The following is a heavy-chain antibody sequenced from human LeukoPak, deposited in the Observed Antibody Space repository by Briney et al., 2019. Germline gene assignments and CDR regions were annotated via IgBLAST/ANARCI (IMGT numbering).Heavy chain of an antibody. J-gene: IGHJ4*02. CDR2: ISSSSRTI. D-gene: IGHD3-10*01. Sequence: PGGSLRLSCAASGFPFSSYSMNWVRQAPGRGLEWVSFISSSSRTIYYADSVKGRFTISRDKAKNSLDLQMNSLRDEDTAVYYCARDYLWSFDYWGQGTLVTVSS. V-gene: IGHV3-48*02. CDR3: ARDYLWSFDY. CDR1: GFPFSSYS.